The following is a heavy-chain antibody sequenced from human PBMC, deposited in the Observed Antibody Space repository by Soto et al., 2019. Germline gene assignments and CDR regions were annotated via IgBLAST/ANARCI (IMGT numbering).Heavy chain of an antibody. CDR1: GFTLSRYG. D-gene: IGHD2-15*01. CDR3: ARDGYCSGGSCYSVPVFDY. Sequence: GGSLRLSCAAAGFTLSRYGMHWVRQAPGKGLEWVAVIWYDGSNKYYADSVKGRFTISRDNSKNTLYLQMNSLRAEDTAVYYCARDGYCSGGSCYSVPVFDYWGQGTLVTVSS. J-gene: IGHJ4*02. CDR2: IWYDGSNK. V-gene: IGHV3-33*01.